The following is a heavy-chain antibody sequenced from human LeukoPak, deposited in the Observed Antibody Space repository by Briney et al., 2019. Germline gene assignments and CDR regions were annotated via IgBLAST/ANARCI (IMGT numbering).Heavy chain of an antibody. CDR1: GFSLTTSRVG. Sequence: SGPTLVKPTETLTLTCTLSGFSLTTSRVGVGWMRQSPGKALQWLPLIYWDDDTRYRPSLRGRLAVTKDASKNQVLLTMTNVDPADTGTYYCAHRPGMGAHRFDVWGQGILVTVSS. CDR2: IYWDDDT. V-gene: IGHV2-5*02. J-gene: IGHJ4*02. CDR3: AHRPGMGAHRFDV. D-gene: IGHD1-26*01.